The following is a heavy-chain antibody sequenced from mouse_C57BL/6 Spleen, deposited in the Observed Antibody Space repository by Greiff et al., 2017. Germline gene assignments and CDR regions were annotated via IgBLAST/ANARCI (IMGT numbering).Heavy chain of an antibody. Sequence: QVQLQQPGAELVRPGSSVKLSCKASGYTFTSYWMHWVTQRPIQGLEWIGNIDPSDSDTHYNQKFKDKATLTVDKSSSTAYMQLSSLTSEDSAVYYCARERLTTGVATNWYFDVWGTGTTVTVSS. CDR1: GYTFTSYW. J-gene: IGHJ1*03. V-gene: IGHV1-52*01. CDR2: IDPSDSDT. CDR3: ARERLTTGVATNWYFDV. D-gene: IGHD1-1*01.